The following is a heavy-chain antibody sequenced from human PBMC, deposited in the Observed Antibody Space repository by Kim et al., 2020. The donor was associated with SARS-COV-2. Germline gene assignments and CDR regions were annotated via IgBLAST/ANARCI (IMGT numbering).Heavy chain of an antibody. CDR1: GGTFSSYA. CDR3: ASLAAAGTADY. Sequence: SVKVSCKASGGTFSSYAISWVRQAPGQGLEWMGRIIPILGIANYAQKFQGRVTITADKSTSTAYMELSSLRSEDTAVYYCASLAAAGTADYWGQGTLVTVSS. CDR2: IIPILGIA. J-gene: IGHJ4*02. V-gene: IGHV1-69*04. D-gene: IGHD6-13*01.